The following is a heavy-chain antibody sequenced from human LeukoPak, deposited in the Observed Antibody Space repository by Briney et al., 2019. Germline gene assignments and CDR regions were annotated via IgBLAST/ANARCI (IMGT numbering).Heavy chain of an antibody. CDR1: GESFSGNY. D-gene: IGHD5-18*01. CDR3: ARPAQYSATLDY. J-gene: IGHJ4*02. CDR2: INHSGSA. V-gene: IGHV4-34*01. Sequence: PSETLSLTCAVYGESFSGNYWSWIRQSPGKGLEWIGEINHSGSANYNPSLKSRVTISVDTSKNQFSLKLNSVTAADTAVYYCARPAQYSATLDYWGQGTLVTVSS.